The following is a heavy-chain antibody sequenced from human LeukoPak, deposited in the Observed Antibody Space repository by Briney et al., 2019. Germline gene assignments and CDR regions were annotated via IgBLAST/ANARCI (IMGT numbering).Heavy chain of an antibody. J-gene: IGHJ5*02. CDR2: IIPIFGTA. V-gene: IGHV1-69*05. CDR1: GGTFSSYA. CDR3: ARGRRSGSYYVWFDP. D-gene: IGHD1-26*01. Sequence: SVTVSCTASGGTFSSYAISWVRQAPGQGLEWMGGIIPIFGTANYAQKFQGRVTITTDESTSTAYMELSSLRSEDTAVYYCARGRRSGSYYVWFDPWGQGTLVTVSS.